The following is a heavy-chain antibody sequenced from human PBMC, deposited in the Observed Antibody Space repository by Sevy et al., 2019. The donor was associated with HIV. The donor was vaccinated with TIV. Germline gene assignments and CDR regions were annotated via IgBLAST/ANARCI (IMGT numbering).Heavy chain of an antibody. CDR2: INAGNGNT. J-gene: IGHJ4*02. V-gene: IGHV1-3*01. CDR3: AREAIYGYYFDY. Sequence: ASVKVSCKSSGYSFSSFALHWVRQAPGQRPEWMGWINAGNGNTKYSQKFQGRVTITRDTSASTVYMELSSLISEDTAVYYCAREAIYGYYFDYWGQGTLVTVSS. CDR1: GYSFSSFA. D-gene: IGHD4-17*01.